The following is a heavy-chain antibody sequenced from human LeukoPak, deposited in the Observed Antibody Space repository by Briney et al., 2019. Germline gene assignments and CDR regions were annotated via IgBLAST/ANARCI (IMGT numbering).Heavy chain of an antibody. J-gene: IGHJ4*02. CDR2: IRFDESNT. Sequence: PGGSLRLSCAASGFTFSSYGMHWVRQAPGKGLEWVAFIRFDESNTYYADSVKGRFTISRDNSKDTLYLQMNSLRPEDTAVYYCAKSYGANYFDDWGQGTLVTVSS. D-gene: IGHD4-23*01. CDR3: AKSYGANYFDD. V-gene: IGHV3-30*02. CDR1: GFTFSSYG.